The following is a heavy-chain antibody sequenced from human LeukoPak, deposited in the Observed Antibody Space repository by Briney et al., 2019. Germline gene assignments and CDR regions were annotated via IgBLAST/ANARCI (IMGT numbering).Heavy chain of an antibody. CDR3: AKDRSDYYYDTTGPLNY. J-gene: IGHJ4*02. CDR2: IRHDGSNK. V-gene: IGHV3-30*02. Sequence: PGGSLRLSCAASGFTFSSHGMHWVRQAPGKGLEWVAFIRHDGSNKYYADSVKGRFTISRGNSKNTLYVQMNSLRAEDTAVYYCAKDRSDYYYDTTGPLNYWGQGTLVTVSS. CDR1: GFTFSSHG. D-gene: IGHD3-22*01.